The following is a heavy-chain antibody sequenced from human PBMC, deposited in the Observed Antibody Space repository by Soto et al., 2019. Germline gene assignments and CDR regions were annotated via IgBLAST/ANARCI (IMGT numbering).Heavy chain of an antibody. Sequence: QLQLQEAGPRLVQPSETLSLTCTVSGDSIRSSSYYWGWIRQPPGTGLEWIGSLYYSGSTYYNPSLKSRVTMSVDTSKNQSSLKLSSVTAADAAVYDGARHRYYVEYCVQGTLVTVSS. CDR2: LYYSGST. V-gene: IGHV4-39*01. J-gene: IGHJ4*02. CDR3: ARHRYYVEY. CDR1: GDSIRSSSYY.